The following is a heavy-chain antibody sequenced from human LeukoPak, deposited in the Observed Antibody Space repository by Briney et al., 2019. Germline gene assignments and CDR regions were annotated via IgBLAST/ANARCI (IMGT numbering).Heavy chain of an antibody. CDR2: ISADNGNT. CDR1: GYTFTSYG. D-gene: IGHD6-13*01. CDR3: ARGPRRQQPVRDNWFDP. Sequence: ASVKVSCKGSGYTFTSYGISWVRQAPGEGLEWMGWISADNGNTNYEQKFQGRVTMTTDTSTNTAYMELRSLRSDDTAVYYCARGPRRQQPVRDNWFDPWGQGTLVTVSS. J-gene: IGHJ5*02. V-gene: IGHV1-18*04.